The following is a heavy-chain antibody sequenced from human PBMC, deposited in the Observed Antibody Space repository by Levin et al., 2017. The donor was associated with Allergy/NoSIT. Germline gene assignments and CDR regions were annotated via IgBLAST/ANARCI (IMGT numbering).Heavy chain of an antibody. Sequence: SQTLSLTCTVSGGSISSHFWSWIRQPPGKGLEWIGYIYYTGSSNYNPSLKSRVTISIDTSKNQFSLKLSSVTTADTAVYYCARVAGCSSTSCKMAWELDYWGQGTLVTVSS. D-gene: IGHD2-2*01. CDR2: IYYTGSS. CDR3: ARVAGCSSTSCKMAWELDY. J-gene: IGHJ4*02. CDR1: GGSISSHF. V-gene: IGHV4-59*11.